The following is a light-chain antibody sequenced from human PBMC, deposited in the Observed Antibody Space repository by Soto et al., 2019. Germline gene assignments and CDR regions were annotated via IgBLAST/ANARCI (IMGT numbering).Light chain of an antibody. J-gene: IGLJ3*02. CDR2: RNT. V-gene: IGLV1-40*01. Sequence: QSVLTQPPSVSGAPGQRVTISCTGSSSNIGAGYDVHWYQHLPGTAPKLLIYRNTNRPSGVPDRFSGSKSGTSASLAITGLQAEDEADYYCQSYDSSLSGWVFGGGTKVTVL. CDR1: SSNIGAGYD. CDR3: QSYDSSLSGWV.